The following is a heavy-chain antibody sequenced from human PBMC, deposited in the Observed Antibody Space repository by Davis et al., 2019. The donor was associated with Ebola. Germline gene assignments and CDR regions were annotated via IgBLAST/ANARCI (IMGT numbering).Heavy chain of an antibody. V-gene: IGHV3-21*04. Sequence: GESLKISCAASGFTFSSYSMNWVRQAPGKGLEWVSSISSSSSYIYYADSVKGRFTISRDNSKNTLYLQMNSLRAEDTAVYYCAKSRLPDRPVTDFDYWGQGTLVTVSS. CDR3: AKSRLPDRPVTDFDY. CDR1: GFTFSSYS. J-gene: IGHJ4*02. CDR2: ISSSSSYI. D-gene: IGHD2-21*02.